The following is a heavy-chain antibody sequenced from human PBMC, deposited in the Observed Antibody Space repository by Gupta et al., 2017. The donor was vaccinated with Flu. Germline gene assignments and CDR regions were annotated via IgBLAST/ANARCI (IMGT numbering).Heavy chain of an antibody. V-gene: IGHV3-23*01. CDR1: GFTFSSYA. Sequence: EVQLLESGGGLVQPGGSLRLSCAASGFTFSSYAMSWVRQAPGKGLEWVSAISGSGGSTYYADSVKGRFTISRDNSKNTLYLQMNSLRAEDTAVYYCAKDSPMLEVGATTSVDYWGQGTLVTVSS. CDR2: ISGSGGST. J-gene: IGHJ4*02. D-gene: IGHD1-26*01. CDR3: AKDSPMLEVGATTSVDY.